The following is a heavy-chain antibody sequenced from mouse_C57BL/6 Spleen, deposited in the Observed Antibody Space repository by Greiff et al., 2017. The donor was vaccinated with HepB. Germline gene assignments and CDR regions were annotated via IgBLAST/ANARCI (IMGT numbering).Heavy chain of an antibody. J-gene: IGHJ4*01. CDR3: AREGDYDVYAMDY. CDR2: INPNNGGT. CDR1: GYTFTDYY. Sequence: VQLQQSGPELVKPGASVKISCKASGYTFTDYYMNWVKQSHGKSLEWIGDINPNNGGTSYNQKFKGKATLTVDKSSSTAYMELRSLTSEDSAVYYCAREGDYDVYAMDYWGQGTSVTVSS. D-gene: IGHD2-4*01. V-gene: IGHV1-26*01.